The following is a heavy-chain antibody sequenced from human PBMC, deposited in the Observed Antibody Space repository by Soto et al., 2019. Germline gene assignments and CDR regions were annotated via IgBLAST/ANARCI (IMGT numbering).Heavy chain of an antibody. Sequence: ASVKVSCKASGGTSSSYTISWVRQAPGQGLEWMGRIIPILGIANYAQKFQGRVTITADKSTSTAYMELSSLRSEDTAVYYCASNHLRDIVVVPAAHIDYYYYYMDVWGKGTTVTVSS. D-gene: IGHD2-2*01. CDR2: IIPILGIA. J-gene: IGHJ6*03. CDR1: GGTSSSYT. V-gene: IGHV1-69*02. CDR3: ASNHLRDIVVVPAAHIDYYYYYMDV.